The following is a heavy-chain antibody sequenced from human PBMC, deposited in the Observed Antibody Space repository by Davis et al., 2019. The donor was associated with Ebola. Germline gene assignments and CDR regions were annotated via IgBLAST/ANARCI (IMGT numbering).Heavy chain of an antibody. D-gene: IGHD5-18*01. J-gene: IGHJ4*02. Sequence: PSETLSLTCAVYGGSFSGYYWSWIRQPPGKGLEWIGEINHSGSTNYNPSLKSRVTISVDTSKNQFSLKLSSVTAADTAVYYCARGAADTGNYWGQGTLVTVSS. CDR2: INHSGST. V-gene: IGHV4-34*01. CDR3: ARGAADTGNY. CDR1: GGSFSGYY.